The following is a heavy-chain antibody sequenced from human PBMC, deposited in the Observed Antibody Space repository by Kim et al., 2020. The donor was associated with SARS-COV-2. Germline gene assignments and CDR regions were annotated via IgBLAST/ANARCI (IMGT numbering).Heavy chain of an antibody. Sequence: YNPSLKGRVTISVDTSKNQFSLKLSSVTAADTAVYYCARNYYDSSGGIDYWGQGTLVTVSS. CDR3: ARNYYDSSGGIDY. J-gene: IGHJ4*02. D-gene: IGHD3-22*01. V-gene: IGHV4-4*09.